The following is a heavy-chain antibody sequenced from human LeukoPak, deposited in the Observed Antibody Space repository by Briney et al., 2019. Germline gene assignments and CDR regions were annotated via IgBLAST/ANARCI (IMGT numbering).Heavy chain of an antibody. Sequence: ASVKVSCKASGYAFTSYDINWVRQAPGQGLEWMASMNPNNGNTAYARKFQGRVTMTRDTSIGTAYLELSALRSEDTAVYYCARLHWESGGIYFYYYMDVWGKGTTVTVSS. V-gene: IGHV1-8*02. CDR3: ARLHWESGGIYFYYYMDV. J-gene: IGHJ6*03. CDR1: GYAFTSYD. CDR2: MNPNNGNT. D-gene: IGHD3-16*01.